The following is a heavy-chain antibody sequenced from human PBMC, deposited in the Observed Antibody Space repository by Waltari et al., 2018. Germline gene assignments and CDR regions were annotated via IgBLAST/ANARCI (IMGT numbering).Heavy chain of an antibody. CDR3: ARPPALRYYDSSGYYLDY. CDR2: ISYDGSNK. V-gene: IGHV3-30-3*01. D-gene: IGHD3-22*01. CDR1: GFTFSSYA. Sequence: QVQLVESGGGVVQPGRSLRLSCAASGFTFSSYAMHWVRQAPGKGLEWVAVISYDGSNKYYADSVKGRFTISRDNSKNTLYLQMNSLRAEDTAVYYCARPPALRYYDSSGYYLDYWGQGTLVTVSS. J-gene: IGHJ4*02.